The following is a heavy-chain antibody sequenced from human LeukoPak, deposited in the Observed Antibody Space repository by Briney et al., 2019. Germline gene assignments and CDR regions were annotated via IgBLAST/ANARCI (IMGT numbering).Heavy chain of an antibody. CDR2: IGTASNSM. CDR3: AREGITAMADAWNDY. CDR1: GFTFSSYS. V-gene: IGHV3-21*01. D-gene: IGHD5-18*01. J-gene: IGHJ4*02. Sequence: GGSLRLSCAASGFTFSSYSMNWVRQAPGKGLEWVSSIGTASNSMYYADSLKGRFTISRDNAESSLYLQMNSLRVEDTAVYFCAREGITAMADAWNDYWGQGTLVTVSS.